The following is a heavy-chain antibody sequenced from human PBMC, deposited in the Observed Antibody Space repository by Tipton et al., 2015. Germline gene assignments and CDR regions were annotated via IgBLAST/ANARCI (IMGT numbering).Heavy chain of an antibody. CDR1: GFTFSGYG. CDR2: LKQDGSEK. D-gene: IGHD4-17*01. Sequence: SLRLSCAASGFTFSGYGMHWVRQAPGKGLEWVANLKQDGSEKYYVDSVKGRFTISRDNAKNSLYLQMSSLRAEDTAVYYCVRDPAYGAIDYWGQGTLVTVSS. J-gene: IGHJ4*02. CDR3: VRDPAYGAIDY. V-gene: IGHV3-7*01.